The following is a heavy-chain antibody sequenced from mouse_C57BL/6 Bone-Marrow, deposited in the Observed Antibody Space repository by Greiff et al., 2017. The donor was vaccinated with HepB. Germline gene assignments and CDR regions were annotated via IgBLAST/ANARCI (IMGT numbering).Heavy chain of an antibody. D-gene: IGHD1-1*01. Sequence: QVQLQQSGPELVKPGASVKISCKASGYAFSSSWMNWVKQRPGKGLEWIGRIYPGDGDTNYNGKFKGKATLTADKSSSTAYMQLSSLTSEDSAVYFCAREYYGSSSFAYWGQGTLVTVSA. V-gene: IGHV1-82*01. CDR2: IYPGDGDT. CDR1: GYAFSSSW. J-gene: IGHJ3*01. CDR3: AREYYGSSSFAY.